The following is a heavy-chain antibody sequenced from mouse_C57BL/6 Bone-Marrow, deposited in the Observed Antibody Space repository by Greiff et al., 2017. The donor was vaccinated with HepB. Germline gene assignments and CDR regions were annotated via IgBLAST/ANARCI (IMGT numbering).Heavy chain of an antibody. D-gene: IGHD1-1*01. CDR1: GFTFSSYG. V-gene: IGHV5-6*02. Sequence: EVKLVESGGDLVKPGGSLKLSCAASGFTFSSYGMSWVRQTPDKRLEWVATISSGGSYTYYPDSVKGRFTISRDNAKNTLYLQMSSLKSEDTAMYYWARRVITTVWYVDVWGTGTTVTVSS. J-gene: IGHJ1*03. CDR3: ARRVITTVWYVDV. CDR2: ISSGGSYT.